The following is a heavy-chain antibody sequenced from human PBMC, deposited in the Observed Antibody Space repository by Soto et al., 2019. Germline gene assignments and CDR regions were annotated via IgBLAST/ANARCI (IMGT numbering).Heavy chain of an antibody. Sequence: SGTLALTGTVSGGSISSSFGSGFRQPPGKGLEWIGYIYYSGSTNYNPSLKSRVTISVDTSKNQFSLKLSSVTAADTAVYSCARVRSDDAFDIWGQGTMVTVSS. V-gene: IGHV4-59*01. D-gene: IGHD3-3*01. CDR1: GGSISSSF. CDR3: ARVRSDDAFDI. CDR2: IYYSGST. J-gene: IGHJ3*02.